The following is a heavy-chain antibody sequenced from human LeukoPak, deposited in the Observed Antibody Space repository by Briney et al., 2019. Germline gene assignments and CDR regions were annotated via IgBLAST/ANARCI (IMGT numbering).Heavy chain of an antibody. J-gene: IGHJ6*02. CDR2: IYYSGST. CDR3: ARRDSYGPMDV. D-gene: IGHD3-10*01. CDR1: GGSISSDY. Sequence: SETLSLTCTVSGGSISSDYWSWIRQPPGKRLEWIGDIYYSGSTNYKPSLKSRVTISVDTSKNQFSLKLSPVTPADTAVYYCARRDSYGPMDVWGQGTTVPVSS. V-gene: IGHV4-59*08.